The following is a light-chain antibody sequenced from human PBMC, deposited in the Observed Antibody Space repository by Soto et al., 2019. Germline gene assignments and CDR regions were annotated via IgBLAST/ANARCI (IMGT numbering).Light chain of an antibody. CDR1: QGISNY. CDR2: GAS. Sequence: DFPMTQSPSSLSASVGDRVTITCRTSQGISNYLAWYQQKPGKSPKLLIFGASTLQSGVPSRFSGSGSGTDFALPISGLQPEDVATYYCQRYDNVPLAFGQGTKLEI. V-gene: IGKV1-27*01. CDR3: QRYDNVPLA. J-gene: IGKJ2*01.